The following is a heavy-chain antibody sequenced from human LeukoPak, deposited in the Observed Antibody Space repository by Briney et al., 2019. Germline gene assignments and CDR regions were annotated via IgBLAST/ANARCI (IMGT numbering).Heavy chain of an antibody. CDR3: ARGLVVPAAYDAFDI. Sequence: ASVKASCKVSGYTLTELSMHWVRQAPGKGLEWMGGFDPEDGETIYAQKFQGRVTMTEDTSTDTAYMELSSLRSEDTAVYYCARGLVVPAAYDAFDIWGQGTMVTVSS. V-gene: IGHV1-24*01. J-gene: IGHJ3*02. CDR1: GYTLTELS. D-gene: IGHD2-2*01. CDR2: FDPEDGET.